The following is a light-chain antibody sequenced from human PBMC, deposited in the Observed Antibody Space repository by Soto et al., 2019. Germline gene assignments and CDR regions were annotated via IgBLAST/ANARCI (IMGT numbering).Light chain of an antibody. V-gene: IGLV2-14*01. CDR1: RSDVGDYNY. Sequence: QSALTQPASVSGFPGQSITISCTGTRSDVGDYNYVSWYQQHPGKAPKLMIYEVSNRPSGVSDRFSGSKSGNTASLTISGLQAEDEADYYCNSYTSSTTVVFGGGTKLTVL. CDR3: NSYTSSTTVV. CDR2: EVS. J-gene: IGLJ2*01.